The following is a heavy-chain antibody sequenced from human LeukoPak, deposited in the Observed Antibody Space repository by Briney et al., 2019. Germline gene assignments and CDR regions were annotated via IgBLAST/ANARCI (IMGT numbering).Heavy chain of an antibody. Sequence: GGSLRLFCAASGFTFSDHYVDWVRQALGEGLEWVGRTRNKAHSFTTEYAASVKGRFTISRDDSKNSLYLQMNSLKTEDTAVYYCARIAVTGGGYFDYWGQGTLVTVSS. CDR1: GFTFSDHY. D-gene: IGHD6-19*01. CDR2: TRNKAHSFTT. V-gene: IGHV3-72*01. CDR3: ARIAVTGGGYFDY. J-gene: IGHJ4*02.